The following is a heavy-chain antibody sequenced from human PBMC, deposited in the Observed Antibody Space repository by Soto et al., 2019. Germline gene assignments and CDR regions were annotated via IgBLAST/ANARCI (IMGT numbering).Heavy chain of an antibody. Sequence: PSETLSLTCAVYGGFVSSGSYYWSWIRQPPGKGLEWIGEVSHSGGTHFNPSLKSRVTISVDTSKNQFSLKLSSVTAADTAVYYCARVQVYSYGYALWKYYFDYWGQGTLVTVSS. V-gene: IGHV4-61*01. J-gene: IGHJ4*02. CDR2: VSHSGGT. D-gene: IGHD5-18*01. CDR3: ARVQVYSYGYALWKYYFDY. CDR1: GGFVSSGSYY.